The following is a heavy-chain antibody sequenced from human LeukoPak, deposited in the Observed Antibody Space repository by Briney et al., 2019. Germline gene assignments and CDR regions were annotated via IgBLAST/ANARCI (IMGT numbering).Heavy chain of an antibody. CDR3: ARDGYGVYCSSTSCYETRYYYGMDV. J-gene: IGHJ6*02. CDR2: ISSSSNYI. D-gene: IGHD2-2*01. CDR1: GFTFPAYS. V-gene: IGHV3-21*01. Sequence: GGSLRLSCAASGFTFPAYSMNWVRQAPGKGLEWVSSISSSSNYIHYADSVKGRFTISRDNSKNTLYLQMNSLRAEDTAVYYCARDGYGVYCSSTSCYETRYYYGMDVWGQGTTVTVSS.